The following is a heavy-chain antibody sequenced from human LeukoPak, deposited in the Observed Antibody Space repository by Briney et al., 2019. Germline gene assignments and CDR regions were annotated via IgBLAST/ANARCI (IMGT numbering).Heavy chain of an antibody. CDR2: IYAGGST. J-gene: IGHJ6*02. CDR3: ARHYGYYALDV. D-gene: IGHD3-10*01. Sequence: GGSLRLSCAGSGFIVSDNYMTWVRQAPGKGLEWLSIIYAGGSTYSADSVKGRFTISRDKSKNTLYLQMNSLRVEDTAVYYCARHYGYYALDVWGQGTTVTVSS. CDR1: GFIVSDNY. V-gene: IGHV3-66*04.